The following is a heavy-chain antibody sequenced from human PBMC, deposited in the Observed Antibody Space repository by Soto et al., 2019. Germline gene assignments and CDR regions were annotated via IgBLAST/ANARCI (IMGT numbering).Heavy chain of an antibody. CDR2: IDPSDSYT. D-gene: IGHD2-2*01. Sequence: GEPQKISGQGSGYSFSTYCITWVLQMPWKALEWMGRIDPSDSYTKYSPSFQGHVTISADKSISTAYLQWSSLKATDSAMYYCAASRDGDKTEDSRNPRYWGQGTLVTVSS. CDR3: AASRDGDKTEDSRNPRY. J-gene: IGHJ1*01. CDR1: GYSFSTYC. V-gene: IGHV5-10-1*01.